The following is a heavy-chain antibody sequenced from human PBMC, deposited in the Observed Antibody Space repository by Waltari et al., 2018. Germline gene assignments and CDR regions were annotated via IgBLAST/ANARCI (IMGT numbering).Heavy chain of an antibody. D-gene: IGHD6-19*01. V-gene: IGHV4-38-2*01. CDR1: GYSISSGYY. Sequence: QVQLQESGPGLVKPSETLSLPCAVSGYSISSGYYWGWILQPPGKGLEPIGSLYHKGSTYYNPSLKSRVTLSVDTSKNQFSLKLSPVTAADTAVYYCARGSPPHVRAAGVDYWGQGTLVTVSS. CDR2: LYHKGST. CDR3: ARGSPPHVRAAGVDY. J-gene: IGHJ4*02.